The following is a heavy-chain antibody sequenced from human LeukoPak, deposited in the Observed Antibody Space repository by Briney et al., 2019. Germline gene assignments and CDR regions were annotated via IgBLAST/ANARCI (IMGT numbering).Heavy chain of an antibody. CDR2: IYLGDSDT. J-gene: IGHJ4*02. CDR1: GYSFTNYW. D-gene: IGHD4-17*01. CDR3: ARQEEYGDYEIDY. V-gene: IGHV5-51*01. Sequence: GESLKISCKGSGYSFTNYWIGWVRQMPGKGLEWMGTIYLGDSDTRYSPSFQGQVTISADKSISTAYLQWSSLKASDTAMYYCARQEEYGDYEIDYWGQGTLVTVSS.